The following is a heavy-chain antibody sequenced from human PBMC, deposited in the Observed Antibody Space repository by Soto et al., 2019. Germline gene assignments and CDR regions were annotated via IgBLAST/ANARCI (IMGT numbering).Heavy chain of an antibody. CDR3: AGGVDYYDSSGYYSDAFDI. J-gene: IGHJ3*02. CDR1: GFTFSSYA. D-gene: IGHD3-22*01. Sequence: GGSLRLSCAASGFTFSSYAMHWVRQAPGKGLEWVAVISYDGSNKYYADSVKGRFTISRDNSKNTLYLQMNSLRAEDTAVYYCAGGVDYYDSSGYYSDAFDIWGQGTMVTVSS. V-gene: IGHV3-30-3*01. CDR2: ISYDGSNK.